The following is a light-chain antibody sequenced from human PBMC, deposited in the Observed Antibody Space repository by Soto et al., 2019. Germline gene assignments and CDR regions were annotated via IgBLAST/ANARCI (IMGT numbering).Light chain of an antibody. CDR3: LHSDSFPYT. J-gene: IGKJ2*01. CDR2: TVS. CDR1: QGVNNF. Sequence: DVQMTQSPSSVSASVGDRVTITCRASQGVNNFLAWYQQKPGKAPNLLIYTVSTLQSGVPPRFSRRRSGTDFTLSLRHLQADEFATYFCLHSDSFPYTFGQGTRLDIK. V-gene: IGKV1-12*01.